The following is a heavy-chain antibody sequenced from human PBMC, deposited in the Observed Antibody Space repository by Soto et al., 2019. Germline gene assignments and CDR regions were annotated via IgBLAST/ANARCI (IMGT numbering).Heavy chain of an antibody. CDR2: VYSTGTT. CDR3: ARVSKLVAPNDGKSVYFYAMDV. D-gene: IGHD6-6*01. CDR1: GDSVSSSDFY. V-gene: IGHV4-61*08. J-gene: IGHJ6*04. Sequence: QVLLRESGPGLVKPSETLALTCAVSGDSVSSSDFYWTWIRQPPGKPLEWIGYVYSTGTTNYSPSLKSRVDMSVDTSENQFSLKVRSVTAADAAVYFCARVSKLVAPNDGKSVYFYAMDVWGSGTTVTVSA.